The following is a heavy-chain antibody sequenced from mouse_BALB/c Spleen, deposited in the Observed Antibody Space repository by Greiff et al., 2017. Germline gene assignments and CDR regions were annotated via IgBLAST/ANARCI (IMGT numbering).Heavy chain of an antibody. Sequence: EVQLQQSGGGLVQPKGSLKLSCAASGFTFNTYAMNWVRQAPGKGLEWVARIRSKSNNYATYYADSVKDRFTISRDDSQSMLYLQMNNLKTEDTAMYYCVRHDYGLPSMDDWGQGTSVTVSS. CDR2: IRSKSNNYAT. J-gene: IGHJ4*01. CDR1: GFTFNTYA. D-gene: IGHD1-1*02. CDR3: VRHDYGLPSMDD. V-gene: IGHV10-1*02.